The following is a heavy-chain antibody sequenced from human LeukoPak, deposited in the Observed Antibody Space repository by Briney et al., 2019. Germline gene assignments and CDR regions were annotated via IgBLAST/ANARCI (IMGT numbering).Heavy chain of an antibody. D-gene: IGHD1-20*01. Sequence: SQTLSLTCAISGDSVSSNSAAWNWIRQSPSRGLEWLGRTYYRSKWYNDYAVSVKSRITINPDTSKNQFSLQLNSVTPEDTAVYYCARGSFNNWNVSPYYYYMDVWGKGTTVTVSS. CDR2: TYYRSKWYN. CDR3: ARGSFNNWNVSPYYYYMDV. J-gene: IGHJ6*03. V-gene: IGHV6-1*01. CDR1: GDSVSSNSAA.